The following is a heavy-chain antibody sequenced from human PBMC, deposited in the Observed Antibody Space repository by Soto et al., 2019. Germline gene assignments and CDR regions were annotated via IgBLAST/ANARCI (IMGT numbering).Heavy chain of an antibody. J-gene: IGHJ6*03. CDR1: GYTFTSYD. V-gene: IGHV1-18*01. CDR2: ISAYNGNT. Sequence: QVQLKQSGAEVKKPGASVKVSCKASGYTFTSYDISWVRQAPGQGLEWLGRISAYNGNTNYPQNFQGRVTLTTEISTSTAYMELRSLRSDDTAVYYCARVDHNYWKSHYYMDVWGTGTTVTVSS. CDR3: ARVDHNYWKSHYYMDV. D-gene: IGHD1-1*01.